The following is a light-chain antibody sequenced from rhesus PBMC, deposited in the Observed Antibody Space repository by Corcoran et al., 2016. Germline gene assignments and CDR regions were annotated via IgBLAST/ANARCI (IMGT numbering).Light chain of an antibody. V-gene: IGKV1-28*01. J-gene: IGKJ4*01. CDR2: AAS. CDR3: LQHHGYPLT. CDR1: QGIISY. Sequence: DIQMTQSPSSLSTSVGDTVTITCRARQGIISYLHWFPQKAGNAPTLLIYAASSLESGVTARFSGSVSGTDVTLTISSLQPEDFAVYYCLQHHGYPLTFGGGTKVEL.